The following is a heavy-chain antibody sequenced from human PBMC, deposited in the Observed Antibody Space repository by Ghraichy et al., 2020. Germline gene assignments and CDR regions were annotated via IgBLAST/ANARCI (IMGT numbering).Heavy chain of an antibody. V-gene: IGHV3-23*01. CDR3: AKEGLWFGGNWFDP. Sequence: GVLRLTCEASGFTFKYYAMTWVRQAPGKGLEWVSTINGRGFDTHYADSVKGRFTISRDNSKNSLYLQLNSLRADDTALYFCAKEGLWFGGNWFDPWGQGTLVIVSS. J-gene: IGHJ5*02. D-gene: IGHD3-10*01. CDR1: GFTFKYYA. CDR2: INGRGFDT.